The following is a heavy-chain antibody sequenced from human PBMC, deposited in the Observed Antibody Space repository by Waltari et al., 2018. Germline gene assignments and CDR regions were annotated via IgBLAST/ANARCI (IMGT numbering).Heavy chain of an antibody. D-gene: IGHD2-21*01. V-gene: IGHV1-2*02. J-gene: IGHJ4*02. CDR2: INPNSGGT. CDR3: ARLSLWDGYKDFDY. CDR1: GSPFPGYY. Sequence: QVQLVQSGAEVKKPGASVKVSCKASGSPFPGYYIHWVRQAPGQGLGWIGWINPNSGGTNFAQKFQGRVTMTRDTSISTAYMELSRLRSDDTAVYYCARLSLWDGYKDFDYWGQGTLVTVSS.